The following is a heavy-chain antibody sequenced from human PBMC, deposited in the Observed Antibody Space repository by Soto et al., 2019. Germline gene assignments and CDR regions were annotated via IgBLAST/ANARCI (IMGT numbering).Heavy chain of an antibody. Sequence: EVQLVESGGGLVQPGGSLRLSCAASGFTFNDYWMGWVRQAPAKGLEWVININQDGSETHYVDSVKGRFTISRDNAKKSLYLQMNSLRGEDTAVYYCVFSARWGQGTLVTVAS. CDR1: GFTFNDYW. J-gene: IGHJ4*02. V-gene: IGHV3-7*01. CDR3: VFSAR. CDR2: INQDGSET. D-gene: IGHD6-6*01.